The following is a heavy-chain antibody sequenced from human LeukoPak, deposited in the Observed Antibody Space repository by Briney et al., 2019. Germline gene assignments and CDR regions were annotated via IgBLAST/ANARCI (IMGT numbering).Heavy chain of an antibody. CDR1: GFTFSSYG. CDR3: AKDGLDIVVVVAATYYYYMDV. D-gene: IGHD2-15*01. J-gene: IGHJ6*03. CDR2: IRYDGSNK. V-gene: IGHV3-30*02. Sequence: GGSLRLSCAASGFTFSSYGMHWVRQAPGKGLEWVAFIRYDGSNKYYADSVKGRFTISRDNSKNTLYLQMNSLRAEDTAVYYCAKDGLDIVVVVAATYYYYMDVWGKGTTVTISS.